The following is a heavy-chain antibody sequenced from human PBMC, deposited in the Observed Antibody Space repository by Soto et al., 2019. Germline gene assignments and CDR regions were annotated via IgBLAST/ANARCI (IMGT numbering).Heavy chain of an antibody. J-gene: IGHJ3*02. CDR2: ISAYNGNT. CDR1: GYTFTSYG. D-gene: IGHD6-13*01. Sequence: ASVKVSCKASGYTFTSYGISWVRKAPGQGLEWMGWISAYNGNTNYAQKLQGRVTMTTDTSTSTAYMELRSLRSDDTAVYYCARVVAAAGTLAFDIWGQGTMVTVS. V-gene: IGHV1-18*01. CDR3: ARVVAAAGTLAFDI.